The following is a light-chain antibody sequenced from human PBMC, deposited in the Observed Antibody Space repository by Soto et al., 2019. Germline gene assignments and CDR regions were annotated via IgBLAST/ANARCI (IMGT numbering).Light chain of an antibody. Sequence: DIVMTQSPDSLALSLGERATIHCKSSQTLIYTSSSKNYLAWYQQRPGQPPKLLIYWASDRESGVPNRFSGSGSGTDFTLTISGLQAEDVSLYYCQQYLSTPFTFAPGTRLDI. J-gene: IGKJ3*01. CDR3: QQYLSTPFT. CDR1: QTLIYTSSSKNY. V-gene: IGKV4-1*01. CDR2: WAS.